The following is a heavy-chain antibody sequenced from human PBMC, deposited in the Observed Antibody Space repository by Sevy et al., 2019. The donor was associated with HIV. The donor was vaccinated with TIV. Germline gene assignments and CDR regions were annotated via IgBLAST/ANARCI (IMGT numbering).Heavy chain of an antibody. CDR1: GFTFSSYA. D-gene: IGHD2-2*01. V-gene: IGHV3-9*01. Sequence: GGSLRLSCAASGFTFSSYAMSWVRQAPGKGLEWVSGISWNSGTIGYADSVKGRFTISRDNAKNSLYLQMNSLRAEDTALYYCARQRGVVLVPAAPFDYWGQGTLVTVSS. J-gene: IGHJ4*02. CDR2: ISWNSGTI. CDR3: ARQRGVVLVPAAPFDY.